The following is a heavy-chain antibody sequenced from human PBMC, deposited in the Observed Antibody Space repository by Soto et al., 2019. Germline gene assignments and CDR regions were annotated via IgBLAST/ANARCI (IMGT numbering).Heavy chain of an antibody. CDR1: GFTFSSYA. V-gene: IGHV3-23*01. D-gene: IGHD3-22*01. Sequence: EVQLLESGGGLVQPGGSLRLSCAASGFTFSSYAMSWVRQAPGKGLEWVSAISGSGGSTYYADSVKGRFTISRDNSKNTLYLLMNSLRAEDTAVYYCAKDGDSSGYYRDAFDIWGQGTMVTVSS. J-gene: IGHJ3*02. CDR3: AKDGDSSGYYRDAFDI. CDR2: ISGSGGST.